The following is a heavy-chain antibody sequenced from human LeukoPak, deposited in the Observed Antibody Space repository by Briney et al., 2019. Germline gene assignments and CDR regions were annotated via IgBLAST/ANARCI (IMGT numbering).Heavy chain of an antibody. CDR1: GFTFSDYW. CDR2: IRPDGSEK. J-gene: IGHJ3*02. CDR3: AKAADDFDI. V-gene: IGHV3-7*01. Sequence: GGSLRLSCAASGFTFSDYWMSWVRQAPGKGLQWVANIRPDGSEKYYVDSVKGRFTISRDNAKNSLYLQINSLRAEDTAVYYCAKAADDFDIWGQGTMVTVSS.